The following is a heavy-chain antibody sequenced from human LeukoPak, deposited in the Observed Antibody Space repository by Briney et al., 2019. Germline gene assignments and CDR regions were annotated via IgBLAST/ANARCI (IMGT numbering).Heavy chain of an antibody. CDR3: AKGRTEGGTLALDY. V-gene: IGHV3-30*18. J-gene: IGHJ4*02. CDR1: GFTFSDYT. D-gene: IGHD6-19*01. CDR2: ISYDESHK. Sequence: PGGSLRLSCAASGFTFSDYTMTWVRQAPGKGLEWVAIISYDESHKSYADSVKGRFTISRDNSKNTVYLQVNSLRAEDTAVYYCAKGRTEGGTLALDYWGQGTLVTVSS.